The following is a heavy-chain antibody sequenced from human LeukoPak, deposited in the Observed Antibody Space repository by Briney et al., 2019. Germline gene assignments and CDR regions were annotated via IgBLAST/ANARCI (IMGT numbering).Heavy chain of an antibody. CDR3: ARERNSSGYYPTKKDWIDY. Sequence: GRSLRLSCAASGFTFSSYAMHWVRQAPGKGLEWVAVISYDGSNKYYADSVKGRFTISRDNSKNTLYLQMNSLRAEDTAVYYCARERNSSGYYPTKKDWIDYWGQGTLVTVSS. V-gene: IGHV3-30-3*01. CDR2: ISYDGSNK. CDR1: GFTFSSYA. D-gene: IGHD3-22*01. J-gene: IGHJ4*02.